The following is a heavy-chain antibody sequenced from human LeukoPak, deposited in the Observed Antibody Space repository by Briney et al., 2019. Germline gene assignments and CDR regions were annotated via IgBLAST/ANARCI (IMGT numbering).Heavy chain of an antibody. CDR2: ISAYNGNT. J-gene: IGHJ4*02. V-gene: IGHV1-18*01. CDR3: ARQTYYYDQFDY. D-gene: IGHD3-22*01. Sequence: ASVKVSCKSSGYTFTSYGISWVRQAPGQGLERMGWISAYNGNTNYAQKLEGRVTMTTDTYTSTDYKEMRSMRSDDTAVYYCARQTYYYDQFDYWGQGTLVTVSS. CDR1: GYTFTSYG.